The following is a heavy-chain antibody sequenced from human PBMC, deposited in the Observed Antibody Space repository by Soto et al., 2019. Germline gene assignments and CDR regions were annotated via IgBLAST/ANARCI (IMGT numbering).Heavy chain of an antibody. J-gene: IGHJ5*02. D-gene: IGHD3-22*01. Sequence: QVQLVQSGAEVKKPGASVKVSCKASGYTFTSYGISWVRQAPGQGLEWMGWISAYNGNTNYAQKLQGRVTMTTDTSTSTAYMELRSLRSDDTAVYYCARDRRYYYDSSGYYPNWFDPWGQGTLVTVSS. CDR1: GYTFTSYG. CDR2: ISAYNGNT. V-gene: IGHV1-18*01. CDR3: ARDRRYYYDSSGYYPNWFDP.